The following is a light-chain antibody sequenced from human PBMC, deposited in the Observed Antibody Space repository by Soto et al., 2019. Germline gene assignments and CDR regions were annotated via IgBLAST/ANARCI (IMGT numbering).Light chain of an antibody. Sequence: QSALTQPRSVSGSPGQSVTISCTGSDSDVGTYNYVSWYQQHPGKAPKLMIYDVNKRPSAVPDRFSGSKSGNTASLTISGLQAEDEADYYCFSYAGYYTLLFGGGTKLTVL. V-gene: IGLV2-11*01. J-gene: IGLJ3*02. CDR3: FSYAGYYTLL. CDR1: DSDVGTYNY. CDR2: DVN.